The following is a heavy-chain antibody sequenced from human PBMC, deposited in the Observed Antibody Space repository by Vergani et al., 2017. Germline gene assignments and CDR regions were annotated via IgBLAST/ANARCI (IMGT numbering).Heavy chain of an antibody. CDR2: IYYSGST. J-gene: IGHJ6*03. CDR1: GGSVSSGSYY. Sequence: QVQLQESGPGLVKHSETLSLTCTVSGGSVSSGSYYWSWIRQPAGKGLEWIGYIYYSGSTTYNPSLKSRVTISVDTSKNQFSLKLSSVAAADTAVYYCAREGSTSNYYYYYRDVWGKGP. D-gene: IGHD2-2*01. CDR3: AREGSTSNYYYYYRDV. V-gene: IGHV4-61*10.